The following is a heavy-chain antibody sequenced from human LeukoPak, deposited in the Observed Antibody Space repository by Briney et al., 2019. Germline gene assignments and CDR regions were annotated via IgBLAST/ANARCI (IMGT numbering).Heavy chain of an antibody. D-gene: IGHD2-15*01. V-gene: IGHV4-34*01. CDR2: INHSGST. CDR3: ARVGYCSGGSCRYYFDY. CDR1: GGSFSGYY. J-gene: IGHJ4*02. Sequence: SETLSLTCAVYGGSFSGYYWSWIRQPPGKGLEWIGEINHSGSTNYNPSLKSRVTISVDTSKNQFSLKLSSVTAADTAVNYCARVGYCSGGSCRYYFDYWGQGTLVTVSS.